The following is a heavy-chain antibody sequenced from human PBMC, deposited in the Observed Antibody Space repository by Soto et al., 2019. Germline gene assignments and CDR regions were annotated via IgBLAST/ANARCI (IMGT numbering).Heavy chain of an antibody. Sequence: QLQLQESGSGLVKPSQTLSLTCAVSGGSISSGGYSWSWIRQPPGKGLEWIGYIYHGGYTYYNPSLKRRVNISVDTSKTQFSLKLSSVTAADTAVYYCARAHYGDYGYGMDVWGQGTTVTVSS. CDR1: GGSISSGGYS. V-gene: IGHV4-30-2*01. CDR2: IYHGGYT. CDR3: ARAHYGDYGYGMDV. J-gene: IGHJ6*02. D-gene: IGHD4-17*01.